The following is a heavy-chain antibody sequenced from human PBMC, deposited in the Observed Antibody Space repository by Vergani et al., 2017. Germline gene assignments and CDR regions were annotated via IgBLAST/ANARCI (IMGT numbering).Heavy chain of an antibody. Sequence: QVQLQESGPGLVKPSQTLSLTCTVSGGSISSGDYYWSWIRQHPGKVLEWIGYIYYSGSTYYNPSLKSRVTISLDTSKNQFSLKLSSVTAAETAVYYCAREGLYYDSSGYRGRWFDPWGQGTLVTVSS. J-gene: IGHJ5*02. D-gene: IGHD3-22*01. V-gene: IGHV4-31*03. CDR3: AREGLYYDSSGYRGRWFDP. CDR1: GGSISSGDYY. CDR2: IYYSGST.